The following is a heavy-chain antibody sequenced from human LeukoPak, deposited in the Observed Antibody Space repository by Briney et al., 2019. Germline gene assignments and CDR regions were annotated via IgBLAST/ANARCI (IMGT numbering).Heavy chain of an antibody. Sequence: ASVKVSCKASGYTFTSYYMHWVRQAPGQGLEWKGIVNPSDGTTRYAQKFQGRVTMTRDTSTTTVYMELSSLRSEDTAVYYCTREGREYCGGGSCYTFDYWGQGTLVTVSS. J-gene: IGHJ4*02. CDR2: VNPSDGTT. CDR3: TREGREYCGGGSCYTFDY. V-gene: IGHV1-46*01. CDR1: GYTFTSYY. D-gene: IGHD2-15*01.